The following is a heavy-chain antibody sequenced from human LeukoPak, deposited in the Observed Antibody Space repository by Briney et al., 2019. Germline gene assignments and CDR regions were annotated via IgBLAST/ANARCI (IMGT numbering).Heavy chain of an antibody. V-gene: IGHV4-34*01. CDR3: TRAVAGHPD. Sequence: SETLSLTCAVSGVPFSNYYWSWVRQSPRQGLEWIGEINHSGYTNYNPSLKSRVTMSMDTSKNQLSLMLTSVTAADAGVYYCTRAVAGHPDWGQGTLVTVSS. CDR1: GVPFSNYY. CDR2: INHSGYT. J-gene: IGHJ4*02. D-gene: IGHD6-19*01.